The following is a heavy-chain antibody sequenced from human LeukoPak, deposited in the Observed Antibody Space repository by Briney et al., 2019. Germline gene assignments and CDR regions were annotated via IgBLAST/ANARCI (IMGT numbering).Heavy chain of an antibody. D-gene: IGHD3-10*01. CDR2: ISRSSSYI. J-gene: IGHJ4*02. Sequence: PGGSLRLSCAASGFTFSSYSMNWVRQAPGKGLEWVSSISRSSSYIYYADSVKGRFTISRDNAKNSLYLQMNSLRAEDTAVYYCARAGVREYYFDYWGQGTLVTVSS. V-gene: IGHV3-21*01. CDR1: GFTFSSYS. CDR3: ARAGVREYYFDY.